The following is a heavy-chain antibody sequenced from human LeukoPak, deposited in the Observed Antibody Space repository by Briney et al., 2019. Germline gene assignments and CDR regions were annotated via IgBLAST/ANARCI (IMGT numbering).Heavy chain of an antibody. J-gene: IGHJ3*02. CDR1: GYTFTGYY. CDR3: ARGPYSGYDVWHAFDI. D-gene: IGHD5-12*01. Sequence: ASVKVSCKASGYTFTGYYMHWVRQATGQGLEWMGIINPSGGGTRFAQKFQGRITMTRDTSMTTVYMELSSLGSEDTAVYYCARGPYSGYDVWHAFDIWGQGTMVTVSS. CDR2: INPSGGGT. V-gene: IGHV1-46*01.